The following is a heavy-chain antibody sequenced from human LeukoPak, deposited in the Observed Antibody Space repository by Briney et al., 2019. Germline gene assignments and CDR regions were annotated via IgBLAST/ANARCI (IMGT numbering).Heavy chain of an antibody. D-gene: IGHD6-19*01. Sequence: EDTVKVSCKASGYTFNNYGISWVRQAPGQGLEWMGWINTYNSNTKFAQKFQGRVTMTTDTSTSTAYMELRSLRSDDTAFYYCARDRVPYSSGWSNWFDPWGQGTLVTVS. CDR2: INTYNSNT. V-gene: IGHV1-18*01. CDR1: GYTFNNYG. CDR3: ARDRVPYSSGWSNWFDP. J-gene: IGHJ5*02.